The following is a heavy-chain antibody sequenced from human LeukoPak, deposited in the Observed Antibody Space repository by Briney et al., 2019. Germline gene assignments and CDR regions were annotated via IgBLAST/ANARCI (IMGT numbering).Heavy chain of an antibody. J-gene: IGHJ4*02. CDR2: ISLDGSSQ. D-gene: IGHD6-13*01. Sequence: PGGSLRLSCAASGFSFNNYGMHWVRQAPGKGLEWVALISLDGSSQYYAASVKGRFTISRDNSKNTLYLQMNSLRAEDTAVYYCAREIRGVSSSWHYWGQGTLVTVSS. CDR1: GFSFNNYG. V-gene: IGHV3-30*03. CDR3: AREIRGVSSSWHY.